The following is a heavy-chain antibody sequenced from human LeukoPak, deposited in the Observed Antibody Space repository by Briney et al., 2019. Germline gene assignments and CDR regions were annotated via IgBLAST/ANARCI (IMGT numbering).Heavy chain of an antibody. V-gene: IGHV3-23*01. CDR2: ISGSGGST. CDR1: GFTFSSYA. Sequence: GGSLRLSCAASGFTFSSYAMSWVRQAPGKGLEWVSAISGSGGSTYYADSVKGRFTISRDNSKNTLYLQMNSLRAEDTAVYYCAKHARSGPTLRWYGGPIDYWGQGTLDTVSS. D-gene: IGHD4-23*01. J-gene: IGHJ4*02. CDR3: AKHARSGPTLRWYGGPIDY.